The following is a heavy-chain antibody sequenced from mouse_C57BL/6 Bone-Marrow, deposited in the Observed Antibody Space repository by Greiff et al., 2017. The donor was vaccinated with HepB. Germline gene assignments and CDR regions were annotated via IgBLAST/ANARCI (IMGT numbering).Heavy chain of an antibody. CDR2: IWGVGST. Sequence: VKLVESGPGLVAPSQSLSITCTVSGFSLTSYGVDWVRQSPGKGLEWLGVIWGVGSTNYNSALKSRLSISKDNSKSQVFLKMNSLQTDDTAMYYGARVGGRRAWFAYWGQGTLVTVSA. CDR3: ARVGGRRAWFAY. D-gene: IGHD2-12*01. V-gene: IGHV2-6*01. J-gene: IGHJ3*01. CDR1: GFSLTSYG.